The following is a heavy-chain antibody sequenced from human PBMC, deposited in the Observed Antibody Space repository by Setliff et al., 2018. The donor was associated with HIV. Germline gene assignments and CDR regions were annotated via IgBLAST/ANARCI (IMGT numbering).Heavy chain of an antibody. V-gene: IGHV1-69*10. J-gene: IGHJ6*04. CDR2: SIPNYSVE. Sequence: ASVKVSCKASGGIGTYAIIWVRQAPGQGLEWMGGSIPNYSVETQKFRDRVSIYVDQSRRTAYMELRNLRFDDTALYFCARGGRWWGPNNPSPHFYHMDLWGSGTSVTVSS. CDR3: ARGGRWWGPNNPSPHFYHMDL. D-gene: IGHD2-15*01. CDR1: GGIGTYA.